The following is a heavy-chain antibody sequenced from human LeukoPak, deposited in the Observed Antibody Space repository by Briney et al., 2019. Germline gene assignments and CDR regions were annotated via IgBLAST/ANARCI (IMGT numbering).Heavy chain of an antibody. J-gene: IGHJ3*02. CDR1: GFTFSSYG. CDR2: ISYDGSNK. D-gene: IGHD6-19*01. V-gene: IGHV3-30*03. Sequence: GGSLRLSCAASGFTFSSYGMHWVRQAPGKGLEWVAVISYDGSNKYYADSVKGRFTISRDNSKNTLYLQMNSLRAEDTAVYYCARDRRSGRYALYDAFDIWGQGTMVTVSS. CDR3: ARDRRSGRYALYDAFDI.